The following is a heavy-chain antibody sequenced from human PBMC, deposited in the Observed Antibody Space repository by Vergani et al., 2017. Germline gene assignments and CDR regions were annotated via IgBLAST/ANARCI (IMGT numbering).Heavy chain of an antibody. CDR1: GDPVISTYYP. V-gene: IGHV4-39*01. CDR2: MDYSGST. Sequence: QVQLQESGPGLVKPSETLSLTCTVSGDPVISTYYPWGWIRQPPGKGLEWIGSMDYSGSTSYNPSLESRISISFETPKNPFSLRLTSVTAADTAVYYCATKRGACRASYCHSYNFWGPGTLVGVSS. D-gene: IGHD1-14*01. CDR3: ATKRGACRASYCHSYNF. J-gene: IGHJ4*02.